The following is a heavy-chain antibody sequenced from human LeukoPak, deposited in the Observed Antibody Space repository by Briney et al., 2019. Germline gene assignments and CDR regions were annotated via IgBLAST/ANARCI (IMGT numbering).Heavy chain of an antibody. CDR1: GFTFSSYG. CDR2: IWYDGSNK. Sequence: PGRSLRLSCAASGFTFSSYGMHWVRQAPGKGLEWVAVIWYDGSNKYYADSVKGRFTISRDNSKNTLYLQMNSLRAEDTAVYYCARDIPWAAAGYFDYWGQGTLVTVSS. D-gene: IGHD6-13*01. CDR3: ARDIPWAAAGYFDY. V-gene: IGHV3-33*01. J-gene: IGHJ4*02.